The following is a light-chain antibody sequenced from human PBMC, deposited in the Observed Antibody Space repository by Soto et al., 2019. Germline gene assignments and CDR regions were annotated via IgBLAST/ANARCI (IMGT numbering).Light chain of an antibody. CDR3: QQYNNWTLT. CDR1: HRVSSY. Sequence: EIVMTQSPATLSVSPGERATLSCRASHRVSSYLAWYQQKPGQDPRLLIYGASTRATGIPARFSGSGSGTEFNLTISSLQSEDFAVYDCQQYNNWTLTFGAGTKVDIK. J-gene: IGKJ4*01. V-gene: IGKV3-15*01. CDR2: GAS.